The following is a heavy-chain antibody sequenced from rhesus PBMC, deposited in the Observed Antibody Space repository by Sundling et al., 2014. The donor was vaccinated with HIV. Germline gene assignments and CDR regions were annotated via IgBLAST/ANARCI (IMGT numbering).Heavy chain of an antibody. Sequence: QVQLRESGPGLVKPSETLSLTCAVSGASIIDYYYWNWIRQPPGKGLEWIGSAYSRSGNTYYNPSLKSRVTISTDTSKNQFSLKLNSVTAADTAVYYCAREDTWNADAFDFWGQGLRVTVSS. CDR2: AYSRSGNT. V-gene: IGHV4S9*01. CDR1: GASIIDYYY. CDR3: AREDTWNADAFDF. D-gene: IGHD1-38*01. J-gene: IGHJ3*01.